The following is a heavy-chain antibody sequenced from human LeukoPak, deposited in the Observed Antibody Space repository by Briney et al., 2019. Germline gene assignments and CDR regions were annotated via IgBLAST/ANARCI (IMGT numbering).Heavy chain of an antibody. Sequence: GGSLRLSCAASGFTFSNYWMHWVRQAPGKGLEWVSVIYSGGSTYYADSVKGRFTISRDNSKNTLYLQMNSLRAEDTAVYYCARVTGIAVVSWGQGTLVTVSS. D-gene: IGHD6-19*01. J-gene: IGHJ5*02. CDR2: IYSGGST. CDR3: ARVTGIAVVS. V-gene: IGHV3-53*01. CDR1: GFTFSNYW.